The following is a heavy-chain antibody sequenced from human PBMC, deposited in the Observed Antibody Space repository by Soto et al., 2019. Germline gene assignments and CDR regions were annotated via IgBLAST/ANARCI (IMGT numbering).Heavy chain of an antibody. J-gene: IGHJ6*03. V-gene: IGHV3-7*01. Sequence: GGSLRLSCAASGFTFSSYWMSWVRQAPGKGLEWVANIKQDGSEKYYVDSVKGRFTISRDNAKNSLYLQMNSLRAEDTAVYYCARDHPIVVVPAAIEAVSYYYYYMDVWGKGTTVTVSS. D-gene: IGHD2-2*02. CDR3: ARDHPIVVVPAAIEAVSYYYYYMDV. CDR1: GFTFSSYW. CDR2: IKQDGSEK.